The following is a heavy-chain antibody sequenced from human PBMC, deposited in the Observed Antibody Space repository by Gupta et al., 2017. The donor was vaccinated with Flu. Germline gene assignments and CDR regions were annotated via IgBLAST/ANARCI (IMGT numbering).Heavy chain of an antibody. V-gene: IGHV3-72*01. CDR2: IRNKANSYNT. CDR3: ARTLVVPNDNSYTDV. CDR1: GFIFSDHY. D-gene: IGHD3-22*01. J-gene: IGHJ6*03. Sequence: EVQLVESGGGLVQPGGSLRLSCAASGFIFSDHYMDWVRQAPGKGLEWVGRIRNKANSYNTEYAAAGKGRFTISRDDSKNSLYLQMNSLTNEDTAVYYCARTLVVPNDNSYTDVCGNVTTVTVSS.